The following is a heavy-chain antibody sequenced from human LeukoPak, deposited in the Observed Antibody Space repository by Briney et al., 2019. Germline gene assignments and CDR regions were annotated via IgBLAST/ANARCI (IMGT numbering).Heavy chain of an antibody. CDR3: ARDQYYYDSSGYYRFDY. D-gene: IGHD3-22*01. CDR2: IYTSGST. Sequence: SETLSLTCTVPGGSISSYYWSWIRQPAGKGLEWIGRIYTSGSTNYNPSLKSRFTMSVDTSKNQFSLKLSSVTAADTAVYYCARDQYYYDSSGYYRFDYWGQGTLVTVSS. V-gene: IGHV4-4*07. CDR1: GGSISSYY. J-gene: IGHJ4*02.